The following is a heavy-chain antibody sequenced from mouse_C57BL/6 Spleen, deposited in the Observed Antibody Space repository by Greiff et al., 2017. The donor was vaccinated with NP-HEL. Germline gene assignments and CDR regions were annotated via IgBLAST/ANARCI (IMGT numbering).Heavy chain of an antibody. CDR3: ARGEYYYGSTQDY. V-gene: IGHV1-59*01. D-gene: IGHD1-1*01. Sequence: QVQLQQPGAELVRPGTSVKLSCKASGYTFTSYWMHWVKQRPGQGLEWIGVIDPSDSYTNYNQKFKGKATLTVDTSSSTAYMQLSSLTSEDSAVYYGARGEYYYGSTQDYWGQGTTLTVSS. J-gene: IGHJ2*01. CDR2: IDPSDSYT. CDR1: GYTFTSYW.